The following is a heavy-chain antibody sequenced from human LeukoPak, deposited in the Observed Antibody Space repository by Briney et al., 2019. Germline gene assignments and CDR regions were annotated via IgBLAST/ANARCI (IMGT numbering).Heavy chain of an antibody. CDR3: ARASRGWELLSHYYYYMDV. CDR2: IGTAGDT. Sequence: GGSLRLSCAASGFTFSSYDMHWVRQATGKGLEWVSAIGTAGDTYYPGSVKGRFTISRENAKNSLYLQMNSLRAGDTAVYYCARASRGWELLSHYYYYMDVWGKGTTATVSS. V-gene: IGHV3-13*01. J-gene: IGHJ6*03. CDR1: GFTFSSYD. D-gene: IGHD1-26*01.